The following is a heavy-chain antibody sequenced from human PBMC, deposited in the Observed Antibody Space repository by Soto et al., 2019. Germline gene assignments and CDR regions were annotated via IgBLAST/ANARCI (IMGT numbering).Heavy chain of an antibody. J-gene: IGHJ4*02. CDR2: ISAYNGDT. V-gene: IGHV1-18*04. CDR3: ARGPAGGLRGGVSY. D-gene: IGHD2-15*01. Sequence: ASVKVSGKTSGYTFTNYGITWVRPAPGQGLKWMGWISAYNGDTNYAQKFQGRVIMTTDTSTTTAYMELRSLRSDDTAVYYCARGPAGGLRGGVSYWGQGTLVTVSS. CDR1: GYTFTNYG.